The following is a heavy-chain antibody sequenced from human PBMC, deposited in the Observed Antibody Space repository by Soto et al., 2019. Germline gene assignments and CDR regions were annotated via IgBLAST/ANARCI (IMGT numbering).Heavy chain of an antibody. CDR3: FATTVNTFSFCYYYGMDV. CDR2: IGTAGDP. Sequence: PGGSLRLSCAASGFTFSSYDMHWVRQATGKGLEWVSAIGTAGDPYYPGSVKGRFTISRENAKNSLYLQMNSLRAGDTAVYYCFATTVNTFSFCYYYGMDVWGQGTTVTVS. V-gene: IGHV3-13*05. CDR1: GFTFSSYD. D-gene: IGHD4-17*01. J-gene: IGHJ6*02.